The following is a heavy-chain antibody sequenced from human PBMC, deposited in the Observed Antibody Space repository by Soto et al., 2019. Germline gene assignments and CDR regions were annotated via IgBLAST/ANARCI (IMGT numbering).Heavy chain of an antibody. CDR1: GGSISSGDYY. D-gene: IGHD2-15*01. CDR3: ARYCSGCSCYEGRSSLFDY. Sequence: QVQLQESGPGLVKPSQTLSLTCTVSGGSISSGDYYWSWIRQPPGKGLEWIGYFSYSGSTYYHPSLQSRLTISGDTSKIQFPLKLRSVTAADTAVYYCARYCSGCSCYEGRSSLFDYWGQGTLVTVSS. CDR2: FSYSGST. V-gene: IGHV4-30-4*01. J-gene: IGHJ4*02.